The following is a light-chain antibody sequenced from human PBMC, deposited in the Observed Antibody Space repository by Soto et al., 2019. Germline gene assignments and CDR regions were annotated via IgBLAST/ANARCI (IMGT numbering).Light chain of an antibody. CDR2: EVS. V-gene: IGLV2-14*01. Sequence: QSALTQPASVSGSPGQSITISCTGTSSDVGGYTYVSLYQQYPGKAPKLMIFEVSNRPSGVSHRFSGSKSGNTASLTISGLQAEDEADYYCSSYTSSTIRVLGTAKKVTV. J-gene: IGLJ1*01. CDR1: SSDVGGYTY. CDR3: SSYTSSTIRV.